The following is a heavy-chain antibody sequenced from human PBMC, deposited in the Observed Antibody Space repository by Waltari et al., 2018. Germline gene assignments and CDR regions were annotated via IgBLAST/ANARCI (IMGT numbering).Heavy chain of an antibody. J-gene: IGHJ6*02. Sequence: EVQLVESGGGLVQPGGSLSLSCAASGSTFSRYWLYWVRQAPGTGLAWVSHITSDGSNTGYADSVKGRFTISRDNAKNTLYMEMNSLRDEDTAVYYCVRDRGMDAWGQGTTVTVSS. CDR2: ITSDGSNT. V-gene: IGHV3-74*01. CDR1: GSTFSRYW. CDR3: VRDRGMDA.